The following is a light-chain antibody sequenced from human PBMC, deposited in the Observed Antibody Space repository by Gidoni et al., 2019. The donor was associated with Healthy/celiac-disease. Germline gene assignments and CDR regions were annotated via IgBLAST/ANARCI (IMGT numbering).Light chain of an antibody. J-gene: IGKJ5*01. CDR1: QYISNY. CDR3: QQYDNLPIT. CDR2: DAS. Sequence: DIQMTQSPSSLSASVGDRVTITCQASQYISNYLNWYQQTPGKSPTLLIYDASNLETGVPSSFSGSGSGTDFTFYICSLQPGAIATYYCQQYDNLPITFGQGTRLEIK. V-gene: IGKV1-33*01.